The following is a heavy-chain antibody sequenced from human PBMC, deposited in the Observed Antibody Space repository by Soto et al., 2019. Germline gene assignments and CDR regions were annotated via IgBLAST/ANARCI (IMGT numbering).Heavy chain of an antibody. V-gene: IGHV3-73*02. D-gene: IGHD3-3*01. CDR1: GFTFSGSA. CDR2: IRSKVNSHAT. Sequence: EVQLVESGGGLVQPGGSLKLSCAASGFTFSGSAMHWVRQASGKGLEWVGRIRSKVNSHATAYAVSVKGRFTISRDDSRKTAYLQMNSLKTEDTAVYYCAREIYDFWRDHPKGLDYWGQGTVVTVSS. J-gene: IGHJ4*02. CDR3: AREIYDFWRDHPKGLDY.